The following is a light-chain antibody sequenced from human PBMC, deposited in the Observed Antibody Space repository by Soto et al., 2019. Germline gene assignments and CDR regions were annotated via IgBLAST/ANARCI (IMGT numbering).Light chain of an antibody. CDR1: QSISSW. CDR2: KAS. Sequence: DIQMTQSPSSLSASVGDRATFTCRASQSISSWLAWYQQKPGKAPKLLIYKASSLESGVPSRFSGSGSGTEFTLTISSLQPDDFATYYCQQYNSYSITFGQGTRLEIK. J-gene: IGKJ5*01. CDR3: QQYNSYSIT. V-gene: IGKV1-5*03.